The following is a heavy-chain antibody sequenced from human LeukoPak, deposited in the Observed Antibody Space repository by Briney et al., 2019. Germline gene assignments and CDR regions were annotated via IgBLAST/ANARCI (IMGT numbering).Heavy chain of an antibody. Sequence: ASVKVSCKVSGYMFTELSMHWVRQAPGKGLEWMGGFDPEDDEKMYAQKFQGRVTMTEDTSTDTVYMELSSLRSEDTAVYYCAAELSSGYFDYWGQGTLVTVSS. D-gene: IGHD3-22*01. CDR2: FDPEDDEK. CDR1: GYMFTELS. J-gene: IGHJ4*02. CDR3: AAELSSGYFDY. V-gene: IGHV1-24*01.